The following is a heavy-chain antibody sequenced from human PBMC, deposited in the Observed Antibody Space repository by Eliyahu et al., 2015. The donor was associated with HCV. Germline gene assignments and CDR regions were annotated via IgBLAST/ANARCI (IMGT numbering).Heavy chain of an antibody. CDR2: IYSGGST. J-gene: IGHJ6*02. Sequence: EVQLVETGGGXIQPGGSLRLSCXASGFTVXSNYXSWVRQAPGKGLEWVSVIYSGGSTYYXDSVKGRFTISRDNSKNTLYLQMNSLRAEDTAVYYCARDPGPQYSSSWQPYYYYYYGMDVWSQGTTVTXSS. V-gene: IGHV3-53*02. CDR1: GFTVXSNY. CDR3: ARDPGPQYSSSWQPYYYYYYGMDV. D-gene: IGHD6-13*01.